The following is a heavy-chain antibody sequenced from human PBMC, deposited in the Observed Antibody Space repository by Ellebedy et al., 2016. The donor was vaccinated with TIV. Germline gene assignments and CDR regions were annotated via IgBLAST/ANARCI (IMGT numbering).Heavy chain of an antibody. CDR3: AREVGGGGAY. Sequence: GGSLRLSXAASGFTFSSYWMHWVRQAPGKGLEWVANIKQDGNKKYYVDSVKGRFTISRDNAKNSLYLQMNSLRAEDTAVYYCAREVGGGGAYWGQGTLVTVSS. CDR2: IKQDGNKK. CDR1: GFTFSSYW. D-gene: IGHD2-21*01. J-gene: IGHJ4*02. V-gene: IGHV3-7*01.